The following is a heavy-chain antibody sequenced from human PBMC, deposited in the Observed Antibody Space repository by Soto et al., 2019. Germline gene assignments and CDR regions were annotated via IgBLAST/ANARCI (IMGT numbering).Heavy chain of an antibody. CDR2: ISSSSSYI. J-gene: IGHJ3*02. V-gene: IGHV3-21*01. CDR1: GFTFSSYS. Sequence: GGSLRLSCAASGFTFSSYSMNWVRQAPGKGLEWVSSISSSSSYIYYADSVKGRFTISRDNAKNSLYLQMNSLRAEDTAVYYCARDLIPNYDILTGYSNDAFDIWGQGTMVTVSS. D-gene: IGHD3-9*01. CDR3: ARDLIPNYDILTGYSNDAFDI.